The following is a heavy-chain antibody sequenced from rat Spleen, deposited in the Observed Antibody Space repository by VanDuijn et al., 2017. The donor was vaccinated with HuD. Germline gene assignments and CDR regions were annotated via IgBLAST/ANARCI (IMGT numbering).Heavy chain of an antibody. CDR2: MRYNGDT. V-gene: IGHV2-63*01. CDR1: GFSLTSYN. CDR3: AREDGDY. J-gene: IGHJ2*01. Sequence: QVQLKESGPGLVQPSQTLSLTCTVSGFSLTSYNVHWVRQPPGKGLEWMGRMRYNGDTSYNSALKSRLSISRDTSKNQVFLKMNSLQTEDTATYYCAREDGDYWGQGVMVTVSS.